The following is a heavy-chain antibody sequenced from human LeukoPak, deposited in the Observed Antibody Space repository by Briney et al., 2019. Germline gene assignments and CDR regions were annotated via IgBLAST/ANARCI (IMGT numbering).Heavy chain of an antibody. CDR3: ARQSSSSFLFDY. D-gene: IGHD6-6*01. CDR2: ISSSSSYI. J-gene: IGHJ4*02. CDR1: GFTFSSYS. V-gene: IGHV3-21*01. Sequence: GGSLRLSCAASGFTFSSYSMNWVRQAPGKGLEWVSSISSSSSYIYYADSVKGRFTISRNNAKNSLYLQMNSLRAEDTAVYYCARQSSSSFLFDYWRQGTLVTVSS.